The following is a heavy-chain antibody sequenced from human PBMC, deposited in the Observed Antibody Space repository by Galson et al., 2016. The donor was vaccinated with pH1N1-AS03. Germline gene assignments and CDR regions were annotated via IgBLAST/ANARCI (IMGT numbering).Heavy chain of an antibody. CDR3: AVRGYISNTNWMDV. V-gene: IGHV3-13*01. J-gene: IGHJ6*04. D-gene: IGHD5-18*01. CDR1: GFTLSTYD. Sequence: SLRLSCAASGFTLSTYDMHWVRQATGKGLEWVSIIAATGDTNYGGSVKGRFTISREDAKNSLYLQMNRLRAEDTAVYYCAVRGYISNTNWMDVWGKGTTVTVSS. CDR2: IAATGDT.